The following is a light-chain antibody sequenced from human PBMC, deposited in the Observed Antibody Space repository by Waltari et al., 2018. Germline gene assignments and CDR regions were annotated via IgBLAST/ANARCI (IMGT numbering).Light chain of an antibody. J-gene: IGLJ3*02. CDR2: VNSDGSH. CDR3: QTGGHGTWV. Sequence: LVLTQSPSASASLGASVKLTCTLSSGYSSNVIAWPQQQPGKGPRYLMKVNSDGSHRKGDDIPDRFLASQSGTECYLTISSLQSEDEADYYCQTGGHGTWVFGGGTKMTVL. CDR1: SGYSSNV. V-gene: IGLV4-69*01.